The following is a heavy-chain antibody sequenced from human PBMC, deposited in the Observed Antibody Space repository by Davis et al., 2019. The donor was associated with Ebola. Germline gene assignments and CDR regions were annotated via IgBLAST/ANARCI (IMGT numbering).Heavy chain of an antibody. CDR3: ASGSHPLVATILNY. CDR1: GYTFTSYG. D-gene: IGHD5-12*01. J-gene: IGHJ4*02. CDR2: ISAYNSNT. Sequence: ASVKVSCKASGYTFTSYGISWVRQAPGQGLEWMGWISAYNSNTNYAQKLQGRVTMTTDTSTSTAYMELRSLRSDDTAVYYCASGSHPLVATILNYWGQGTLVTVSS. V-gene: IGHV1-18*01.